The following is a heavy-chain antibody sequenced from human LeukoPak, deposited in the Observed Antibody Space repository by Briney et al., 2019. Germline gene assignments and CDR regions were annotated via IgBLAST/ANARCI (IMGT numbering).Heavy chain of an antibody. D-gene: IGHD3-22*01. Sequence: SETLSLTCTVSGGSISSYYWSWIRQPPGKGLEWIGCIYYSGSTNYNPSLKSRVTISVDTSKNQFSLKLSSVTAADTAVYYCARHRDDSSGYYFDLDYWGQGTLVTVSS. CDR1: GGSISSYY. J-gene: IGHJ4*02. V-gene: IGHV4-59*01. CDR2: IYYSGST. CDR3: ARHRDDSSGYYFDLDY.